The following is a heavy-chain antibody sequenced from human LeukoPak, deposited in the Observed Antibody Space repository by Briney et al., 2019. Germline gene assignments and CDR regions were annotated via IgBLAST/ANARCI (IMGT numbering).Heavy chain of an antibody. V-gene: IGHV3-23*01. Sequence: GGSLRLSCAASGFTFSSYAMSWVRQAPGKGLEWVSAISGSGGSTYYADSVKGRFTISRDNSKNTLYLQMNSLRAKDTAVYYCAKGGTMQTYYYDSSGYPLSGYWGQGTLVTVSS. CDR2: ISGSGGST. CDR1: GFTFSSYA. D-gene: IGHD3-22*01. CDR3: AKGGTMQTYYYDSSGYPLSGY. J-gene: IGHJ4*02.